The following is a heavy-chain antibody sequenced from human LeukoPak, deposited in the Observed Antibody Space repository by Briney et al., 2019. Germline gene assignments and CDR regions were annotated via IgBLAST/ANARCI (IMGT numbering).Heavy chain of an antibody. CDR3: AKDGGLWVSAHWGDS. CDR1: GFSFDTYT. V-gene: IGHV3-23*01. Sequence: GGSLRLSCAASGFSFDTYTMSWVRQAPGKGLKWVSTITTGGPNTYYADSVKGRFIVSRDDSKNTLYLQMNSLRAEDTAVYYCAKDGGLWVSAHWGDSWGRGTLVTVSS. D-gene: IGHD7-27*01. J-gene: IGHJ4*02. CDR2: ITTGGPNT.